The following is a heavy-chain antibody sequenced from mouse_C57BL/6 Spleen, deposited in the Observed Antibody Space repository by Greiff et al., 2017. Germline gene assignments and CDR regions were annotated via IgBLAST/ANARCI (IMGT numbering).Heavy chain of an antibody. Sequence: EVKLMESGGDLVKPGGSLKLSCAASGFTFSSYGMSWVRPTPDKRLEWVATISSGGSYTYYPDSVKGRFTISRDNAKNTLYLQMSSLKSEDTASYYCARDGSSTGGFAYWGQGTLVTVSA. D-gene: IGHD1-1*01. V-gene: IGHV5-6*01. CDR3: ARDGSSTGGFAY. CDR2: ISSGGSYT. J-gene: IGHJ3*01. CDR1: GFTFSSYG.